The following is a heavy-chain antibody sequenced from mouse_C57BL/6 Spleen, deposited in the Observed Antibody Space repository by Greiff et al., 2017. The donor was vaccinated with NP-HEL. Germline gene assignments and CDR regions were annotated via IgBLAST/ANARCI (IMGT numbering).Heavy chain of an antibody. CDR2: ISDGGSYT. V-gene: IGHV5-4*01. Sequence: EVQVVESGGGLVKPGGSLKLSCAASGFTFSSYAMSWVRQTPEKRLEWVATISDGGSYTYYPDNVKGRFTISRDNAKNNLYLQMSHLKSEDTAMYYCARDAETVVAPYYAMDYWGQGTSVTVSS. CDR3: ARDAETVVAPYYAMDY. J-gene: IGHJ4*01. CDR1: GFTFSSYA. D-gene: IGHD1-1*01.